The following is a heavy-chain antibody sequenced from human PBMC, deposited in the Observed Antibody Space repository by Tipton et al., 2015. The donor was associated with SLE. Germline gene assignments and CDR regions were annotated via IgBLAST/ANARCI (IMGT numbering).Heavy chain of an antibody. D-gene: IGHD6-19*01. V-gene: IGHV4-59*01. J-gene: IGHJ4*02. CDR2: IYFDGNSNGRG. Sequence: TLSLTCTVSGGSISSYYWSWIRQSPGKALEWIGYIYFDGNSNGRGNYNPPLKSRVTMSVDPSKMQFSLNLNSVTAADTALYFCARGVAERLGLDFWGQGSLVTVSS. CDR3: ARGVAERLGLDF. CDR1: GGSISSYY.